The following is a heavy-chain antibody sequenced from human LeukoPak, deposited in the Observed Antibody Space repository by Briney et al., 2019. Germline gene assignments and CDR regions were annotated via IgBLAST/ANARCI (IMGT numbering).Heavy chain of an antibody. CDR1: GYTFTSYY. CDR3: ATYSSGWYFDY. V-gene: IGHV1-46*03. D-gene: IGHD6-19*01. CDR2: INPSGGST. Sequence: ASVKVSCKASGYTFTSYYMHWVRQAPGQGLEWMGIINPSGGSTSYAQKFQGRVTMTRDMSTSTVYMELSSLRSEDTAVYYCATYSSGWYFDYWGQGTLVIVSS. J-gene: IGHJ4*02.